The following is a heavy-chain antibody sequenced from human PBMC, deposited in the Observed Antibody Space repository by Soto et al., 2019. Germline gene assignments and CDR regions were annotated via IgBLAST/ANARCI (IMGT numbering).Heavy chain of an antibody. CDR3: AKARVPGYCTNGVCYEAPYYYYGMDV. V-gene: IGHV3-23*01. CDR1: GFTFSSYA. D-gene: IGHD2-8*01. Sequence: GGSLRLSCAASGFTFSSYAMSWVRQAPGKGLEWVSAISGSGGSTYYADSVKGRFTISRDNSKNTLYLQMNSLRAEDTAVCYCAKARVPGYCTNGVCYEAPYYYYGMDVWGQGTTVTVSS. CDR2: ISGSGGST. J-gene: IGHJ6*02.